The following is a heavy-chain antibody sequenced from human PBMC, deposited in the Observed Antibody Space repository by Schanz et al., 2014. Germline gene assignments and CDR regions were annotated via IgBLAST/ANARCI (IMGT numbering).Heavy chain of an antibody. CDR1: GLNFDYYG. CDR2: VCYDGSKK. J-gene: IGHJ4*02. D-gene: IGHD6-13*01. CDR3: AKDFVPLVQQLIRSGGAHLDH. Sequence: QVQLVESGGGVVQPGRSLRLSCATSGLNFDYYGMNWVRQVPGKGLEWVAVVCYDGSKKYYADSVKGRFTISRDNSKNTLYLQMNSLRVEDTAVYYCAKDFVPLVQQLIRSGGAHLDHWGQGTLVTVSS. V-gene: IGHV3-33*03.